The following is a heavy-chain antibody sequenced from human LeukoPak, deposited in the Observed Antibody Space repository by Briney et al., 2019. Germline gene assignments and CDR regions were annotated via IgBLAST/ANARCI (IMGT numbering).Heavy chain of an antibody. Sequence: ASVKVPCKASGYTFTSYGISWVRQAPGKGLEGLGWISDYNGNTNYAQKLQGRVTMTTDTSTSTAYMELRSLRSDDTAVYYCARDLYRDSLPVSWFDPWGQGTLVTVSS. J-gene: IGHJ5*02. V-gene: IGHV1-18*01. CDR3: ARDLYRDSLPVSWFDP. CDR1: GYTFTSYG. CDR2: ISDYNGNT. D-gene: IGHD4-11*01.